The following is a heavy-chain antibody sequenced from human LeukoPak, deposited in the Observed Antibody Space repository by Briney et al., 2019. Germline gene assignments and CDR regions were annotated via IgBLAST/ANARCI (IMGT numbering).Heavy chain of an antibody. J-gene: IGHJ4*02. CDR3: ARDSSSSENKPATSAEIDY. Sequence: ASVKVSCKASGYTFTSYAMNWVRQAPGQGLEWMGWINTNTGNPTYAQGFTGRFAFSLDTSVSTAYLQISSLKAEDTAVYYCARDSSSSENKPATSAEIDYWGQGTLVTVSS. V-gene: IGHV7-4-1*02. CDR1: GYTFTSYA. CDR2: INTNTGNP. D-gene: IGHD6-13*01.